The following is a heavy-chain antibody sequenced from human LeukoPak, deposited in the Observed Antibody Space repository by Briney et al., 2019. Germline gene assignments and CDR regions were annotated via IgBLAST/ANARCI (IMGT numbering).Heavy chain of an antibody. J-gene: IGHJ4*02. Sequence: GGSLRLSCAASGFTFSSYWMSWVRQAPGKGLEWVANIKQDGSEKYYVDSVKGRFTISRDNAKNSLYLQMNSLRAEDTAVYYCARERVGVTTFAGKNYFDYWGQGTLVTVSS. CDR1: GFTFSSYW. CDR2: IKQDGSEK. D-gene: IGHD1-26*01. V-gene: IGHV3-7*01. CDR3: ARERVGVTTFAGKNYFDY.